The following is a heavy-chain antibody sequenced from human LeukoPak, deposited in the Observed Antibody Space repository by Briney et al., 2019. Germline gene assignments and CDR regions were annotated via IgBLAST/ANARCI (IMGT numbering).Heavy chain of an antibody. CDR3: ARGPRDIVVVPAALGNWFDP. Sequence: GSSVKVSCKASGGTFSSYAISWVRQAPGQGLEWMGRIIPIFGTANYAQKFQGRVTITTDESTSTAYMELSSLRSEDTAVYYCARGPRDIVVVPAALGNWFDPWGQGTLVTVSS. J-gene: IGHJ5*02. V-gene: IGHV1-69*05. D-gene: IGHD2-2*01. CDR2: IIPIFGTA. CDR1: GGTFSSYA.